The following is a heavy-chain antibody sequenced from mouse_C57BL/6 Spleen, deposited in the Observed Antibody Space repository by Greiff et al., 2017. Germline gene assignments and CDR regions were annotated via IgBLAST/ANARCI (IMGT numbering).Heavy chain of an antibody. CDR1: GFNIKDDY. Sequence: EVQLQESGAELVRPGASVKLSCTASGFNIKDDYMHWVKQRPEQGLEWIGWIDPENGDTEYASKFQGKATITADTSSNTAYLPLSSLTSEDTAVYYCTTFSNYFFDYWGQGTTLTVSS. J-gene: IGHJ2*01. D-gene: IGHD2-5*01. CDR2: IDPENGDT. CDR3: TTFSNYFFDY. V-gene: IGHV14-4*01.